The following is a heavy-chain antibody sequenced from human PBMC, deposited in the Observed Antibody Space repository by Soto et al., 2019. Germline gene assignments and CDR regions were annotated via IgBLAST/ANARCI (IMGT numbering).Heavy chain of an antibody. CDR1: GYSFTNYW. J-gene: IGHJ5*02. V-gene: IGHV5-51*01. CDR3: ARLSATTWYYDFWSGSPNWFDP. CDR2: IYPGDSDT. Sequence: GESLKISCKGSGYSFTNYWIGWVRQMPGKGLEWMGIIYPGDSDTRYSPSFQGQVTISADKSISTAYLQWSSLEASDTAMYFCARLSATTWYYDFWSGSPNWFDPWGQGTLVTVSS. D-gene: IGHD3-3*01.